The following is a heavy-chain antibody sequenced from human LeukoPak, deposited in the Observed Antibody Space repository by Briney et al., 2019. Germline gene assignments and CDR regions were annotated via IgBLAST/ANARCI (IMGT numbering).Heavy chain of an antibody. CDR3: ARFGDYSGAFDI. CDR1: GYTFTGYY. CDR2: INPNSGGT. V-gene: IGHV1-2*02. J-gene: IGHJ3*02. D-gene: IGHD4-17*01. Sequence: ASVKVSCKASGYTFTGYYMHWVRQAPGQGLKWMGWINPNSGGTNYAQKFQGRVTMTRDTSISTAYMELSRLRSDDTAVYYCARFGDYSGAFDIWGQGTMVTVSS.